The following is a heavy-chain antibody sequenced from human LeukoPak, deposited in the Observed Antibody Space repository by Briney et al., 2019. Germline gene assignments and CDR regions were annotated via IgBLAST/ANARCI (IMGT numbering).Heavy chain of an antibody. V-gene: IGHV3-9*01. J-gene: IGHJ5*02. D-gene: IGHD4-17*01. CDR1: GFTFDDYA. Sequence: GRSLRLSCAASGFTFDDYAMHWVRQAPGKGLEWVSGISWNSGSIGYADSVKSRFTIFRDNAKNSLYLQMNSLRAEDTALYYCAKDTDYGDYGGWFDPWGQGTLVTVSS. CDR2: ISWNSGSI. CDR3: AKDTDYGDYGGWFDP.